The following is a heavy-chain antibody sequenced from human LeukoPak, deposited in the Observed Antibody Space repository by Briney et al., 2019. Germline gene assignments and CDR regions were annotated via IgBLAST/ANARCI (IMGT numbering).Heavy chain of an antibody. Sequence: GSSVKVSCKASGGTFSSYAIGWVRQAPGQWLEWMGGIIPIFGTANYAQKFQGRVTITADESTSTAYMELSSLRSEDTAVYYCARVGVATSFYYYMDVWGKGTTVTVSS. CDR3: ARVGVATSFYYYMDV. CDR1: GGTFSSYA. V-gene: IGHV1-69*01. J-gene: IGHJ6*03. CDR2: IIPIFGTA. D-gene: IGHD5-12*01.